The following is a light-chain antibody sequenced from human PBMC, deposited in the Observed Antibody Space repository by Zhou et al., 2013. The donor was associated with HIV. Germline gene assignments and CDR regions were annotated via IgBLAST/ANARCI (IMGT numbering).Light chain of an antibody. Sequence: DIQLTQSPSFLSASVGDRVTITCRASQAIANDFAWYQQKPGKAPKLLIYATSTLRSGVPSRFSGSGSGTEFTLTVSSLQPQDSATYYCQQLISYPITFGQGTRLEIK. CDR2: ATS. J-gene: IGKJ5*01. V-gene: IGKV1-9*01. CDR1: QAIAND. CDR3: QQLISYPIT.